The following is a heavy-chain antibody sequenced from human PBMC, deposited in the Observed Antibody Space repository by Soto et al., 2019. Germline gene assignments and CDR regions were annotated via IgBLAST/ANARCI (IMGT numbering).Heavy chain of an antibody. CDR2: ISTRSTYT. J-gene: IGHJ6*02. Sequence: GGSLRLSCAASGFIFSDYYMSWVRQTPGKGLEWVSYISTRSTYTNYADSVKGRFTISRDNTKNSLYLQMDSLRVEDTAVYYCARDLAWKRGKVGRYYYGMDVWGQRTTVSVSS. V-gene: IGHV3-11*06. D-gene: IGHD1-1*01. CDR3: ARDLAWKRGKVGRYYYGMDV. CDR1: GFIFSDYY.